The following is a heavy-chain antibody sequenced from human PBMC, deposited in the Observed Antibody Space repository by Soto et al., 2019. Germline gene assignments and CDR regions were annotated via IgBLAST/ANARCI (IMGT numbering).Heavy chain of an antibody. Sequence: QVQLVQSGAEVKKPGSSVRVSCTVSGGTFTTYTIDWVRQAPGQGLEWMGRIIPVIGLTNYGLPGRVTITADKSTSTVYLELSGLKSEDTAMYYCAKNLAGNDQNAYDIWGQGTMVTVSS. CDR1: GGTFTTYT. J-gene: IGHJ3*02. V-gene: IGHV1-69*02. CDR2: IIPVIGLT. CDR3: AKNLAGNDQNAYDI. D-gene: IGHD2-2*01.